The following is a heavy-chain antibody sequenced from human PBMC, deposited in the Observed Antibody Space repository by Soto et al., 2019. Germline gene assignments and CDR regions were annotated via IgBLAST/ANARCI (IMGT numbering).Heavy chain of an antibody. Sequence: DVQLLESGGGFVQPGGSLTLSCAASGFSFSTYAMHWVRQAPGKGLEWVSTIKDSGDSTYFVDSVRGRFTISRDNSKNTLYLRMTSLRAEDTALYYCVKGGASYTSCWYANWGQGILVTVSS. V-gene: IGHV3-23*01. J-gene: IGHJ4*02. D-gene: IGHD6-19*01. CDR3: VKGGASYTSCWYAN. CDR1: GFSFSTYA. CDR2: IKDSGDST.